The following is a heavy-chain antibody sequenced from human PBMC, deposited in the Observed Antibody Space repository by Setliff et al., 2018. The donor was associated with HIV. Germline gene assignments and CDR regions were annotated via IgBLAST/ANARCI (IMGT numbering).Heavy chain of an antibody. D-gene: IGHD1-26*01. J-gene: IGHJ3*02. Sequence: SDTLSLTCAVYGGSLSGYYWRWIRQPPGKGLEWIGDVSHTGSTNYNPSLKSRITISADTPKNQFSLKLSSVTAADTAVYYCAGEGTYSGTYWVRRVASFDIWGQGTMVTVSS. CDR3: AGEGTYSGTYWVRRVASFDI. CDR2: VSHTGST. V-gene: IGHV4-34*01. CDR1: GGSLSGYY.